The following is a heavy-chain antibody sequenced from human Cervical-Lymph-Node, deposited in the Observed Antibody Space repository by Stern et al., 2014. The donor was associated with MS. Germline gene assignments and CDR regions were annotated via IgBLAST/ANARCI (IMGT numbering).Heavy chain of an antibody. V-gene: IGHV1-18*01. CDR2: INTYNGNT. J-gene: IGHJ6*02. CDR3: ARDIVVLVAATRLLGYGVDV. Sequence: VHLVESGAEVKKPGASVKVSCKASGYTFINYAISWVRQAPGQGLEWMGWINTYNGNTNYAQNLQDRVPMTTDTSTSTAYMELTSLRSDDTAIYFCARDIVVLVAATRLLGYGVDVWGQGNTVTVSS. D-gene: IGHD2-15*01. CDR1: GYTFINYA.